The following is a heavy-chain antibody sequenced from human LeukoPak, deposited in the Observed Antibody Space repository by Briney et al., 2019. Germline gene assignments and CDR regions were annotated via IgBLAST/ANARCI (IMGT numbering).Heavy chain of an antibody. D-gene: IGHD5-18*01. CDR2: INPNSGGT. CDR3: ARLTAMVTKVDY. J-gene: IGHJ4*02. CDR1: GYTFTGYY. Sequence: GASVKVSCKASGYTFTGYYMHWVRQAPGQGLEWMGWINPNSGGTNYAQKFQGWVTMTRDTSISTAYMELSRLRSDDTAVYYCARLTAMVTKVDYWGQGTLVTVSS. V-gene: IGHV1-2*04.